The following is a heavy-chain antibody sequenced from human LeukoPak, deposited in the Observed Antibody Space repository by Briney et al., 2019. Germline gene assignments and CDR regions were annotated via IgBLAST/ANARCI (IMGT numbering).Heavy chain of an antibody. V-gene: IGHV3-48*03. CDR1: GFTFSSYE. CDR3: ARVGCSGSSCRYGNYFDY. J-gene: IGHJ4*02. Sequence: GGSLRLSCAASGFTFSSYEMNWVRQAPGKGLEWDSYISSSGSTIYYADSVKGRFTISRDNAKDSLYLQMNSLRAEDTAVYYCARVGCSGSSCRYGNYFDYWGQGTLVTVSS. D-gene: IGHD2-15*01. CDR2: ISSSGSTI.